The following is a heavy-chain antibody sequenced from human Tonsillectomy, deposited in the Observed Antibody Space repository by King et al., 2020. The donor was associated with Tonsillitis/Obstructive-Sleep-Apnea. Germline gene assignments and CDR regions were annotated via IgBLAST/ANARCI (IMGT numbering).Heavy chain of an antibody. D-gene: IGHD3-22*01. J-gene: IGHJ4*02. V-gene: IGHV4-34*01. CDR3: ARQDYFDSSGYREGYFDY. Sequence: LQQGGAGLLKPSESLSVTCAGYGWCFRCYYWSWIRQPPGKGLEWIGEINHSGSTNYNPSLKSRVTISVDTSKNHFSLKLSSVTAADTAVYYCARQDYFDSSGYREGYFDYWGQGTLVTVSS. CDR2: INHSGST. CDR1: GWCFRCYY.